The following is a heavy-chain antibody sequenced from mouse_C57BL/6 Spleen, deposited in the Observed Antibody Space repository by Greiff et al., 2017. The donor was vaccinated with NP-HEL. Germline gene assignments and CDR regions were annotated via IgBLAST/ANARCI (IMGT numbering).Heavy chain of an antibody. CDR1: GYSITSGYY. CDR3: ANYDRFAY. CDR2: ISYDGSN. V-gene: IGHV3-6*01. Sequence: EVQLQESGPGLVKPSQSLSLTCSVTGYSITSGYYWNWIRQFPGNKLEWMGYISYDGSNNYNPSLKNRISITRDTSKNQFFLKLNSVTTEDTATYYCANYDRFAYWGQGTLVTVSA. J-gene: IGHJ3*01. D-gene: IGHD2-4*01.